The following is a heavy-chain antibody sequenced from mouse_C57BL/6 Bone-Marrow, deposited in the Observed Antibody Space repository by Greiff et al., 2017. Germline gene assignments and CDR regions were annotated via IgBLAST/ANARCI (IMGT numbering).Heavy chain of an antibody. Sequence: VKLQQPGTELVKPGASVKLSCKASGYTFTSYWMHWVKQRPGQGLEWIGNINPSNGGTNYNEKFKSKATLTVDKSSSTAYMQLSSLTSEDSAVYYCARGYSSGYVDYAMDYWGQGTSVTVSS. J-gene: IGHJ4*01. D-gene: IGHD3-2*02. CDR1: GYTFTSYW. CDR2: INPSNGGT. CDR3: ARGYSSGYVDYAMDY. V-gene: IGHV1-53*01.